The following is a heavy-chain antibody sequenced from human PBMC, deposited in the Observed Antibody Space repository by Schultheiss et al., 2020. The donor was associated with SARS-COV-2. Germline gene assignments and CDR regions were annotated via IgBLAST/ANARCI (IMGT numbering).Heavy chain of an antibody. J-gene: IGHJ4*02. CDR2: IRQDGIEK. CDR3: ARDSQGDYYFDY. D-gene: IGHD3-16*01. Sequence: GGSLRLSCAASGFTFSSYEMNWVRQAPGKGLEWVANIRQDGIEKYHVDSVKGRFTVSRDNSKNTLYLQMNSLRAEDTAVYYCARDSQGDYYFDYWGQGTLVTVSS. CDR1: GFTFSSYE. V-gene: IGHV3-7*01.